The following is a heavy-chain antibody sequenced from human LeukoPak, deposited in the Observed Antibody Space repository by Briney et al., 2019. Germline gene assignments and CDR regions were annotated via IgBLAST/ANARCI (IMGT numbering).Heavy chain of an antibody. J-gene: IGHJ4*02. CDR2: IYPGDSDT. D-gene: IGHD3-10*01. V-gene: IGHV5-51*01. CDR1: GYSFTSYW. CDR3: ARRQGLLWFGELTPDFDY. Sequence: GESLKISCKGSGYSFTSYWIGWVLQMPGKGLERMGIIYPGDSDTRYSPSFQGQVTISADKSISTAYLQWSSLKASDTAMYYCARRQGLLWFGELTPDFDYWGQGTLVTVSS.